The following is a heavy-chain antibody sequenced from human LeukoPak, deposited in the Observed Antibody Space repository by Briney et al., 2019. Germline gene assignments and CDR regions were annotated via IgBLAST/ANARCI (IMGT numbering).Heavy chain of an antibody. CDR1: GFTFSTYS. D-gene: IGHD3-10*01. Sequence: GGSLRLSCAASGFTFSTYSMNWVRQAPGKGLEWVSYISSSGSTIYYADSVKGRFTISRDNAKNSMYLQMNSLRAEDTAIYYCARESGFRGDAFDIWGQGTMVTVSS. CDR2: ISSSGSTI. J-gene: IGHJ3*02. CDR3: ARESGFRGDAFDI. V-gene: IGHV3-48*04.